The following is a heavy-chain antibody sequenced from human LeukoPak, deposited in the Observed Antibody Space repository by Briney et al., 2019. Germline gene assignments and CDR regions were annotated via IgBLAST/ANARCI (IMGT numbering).Heavy chain of an antibody. D-gene: IGHD1-26*01. J-gene: IGHJ4*02. V-gene: IGHV3-11*01. CDR3: ARNRGSGSLTQYSFDY. Sequence: PGGSLRLSCAASGFTFSDYYMSWIRQAPGKGLEWLSCISSSGRTIYYADSVKGRFTISRDNAKNSLYLQMSSLRVEDTAIYYCARNRGSGSLTQYSFDYWGQGTLVTVSS. CDR2: ISSSGRTI. CDR1: GFTFSDYY.